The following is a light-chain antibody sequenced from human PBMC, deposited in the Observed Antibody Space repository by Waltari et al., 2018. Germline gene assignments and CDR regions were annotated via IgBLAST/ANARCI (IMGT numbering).Light chain of an antibody. Sequence: DIQMTQSPSSLSASVGDRVTITCQASQDISNYLNWYQQKPGKAPKLLIYDASNLETGVPSRFSGSGSGTDFTLTISSLEPEDFAVYYCQQRSNWSWTFGQGTKVEIK. V-gene: IGKV1-33*01. CDR2: DAS. J-gene: IGKJ1*01. CDR1: QDISNY. CDR3: QQRSNWSWT.